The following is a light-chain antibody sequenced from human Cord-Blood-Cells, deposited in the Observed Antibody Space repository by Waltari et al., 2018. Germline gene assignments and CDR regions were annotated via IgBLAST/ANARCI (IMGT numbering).Light chain of an antibody. CDR3: QQYDNLPLT. J-gene: IGKJ4*01. Sequence: IQMTQSPSSLSASVGDRVTITCQASQDISNYLNLYQQKPGKAPKLQIYDASNFETGVPSRFSGSGSGTDFTFTISSLQPEDISTYYCQQYDNLPLTFGGGTKVEIK. V-gene: IGKV1-33*01. CDR2: DAS. CDR1: QDISNY.